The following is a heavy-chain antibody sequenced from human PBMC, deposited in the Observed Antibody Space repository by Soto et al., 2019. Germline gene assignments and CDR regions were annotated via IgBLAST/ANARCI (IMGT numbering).Heavy chain of an antibody. V-gene: IGHV3-33*01. CDR3: AGDRRTSPYYMDV. CDR2: IWYDGSNK. CDR1: GFTFSSYG. J-gene: IGHJ6*03. Sequence: QVQLVESGGGVVQPGRSLRLSCAASGFTFSSYGMHWVRQAPGKGLEWVAVIWYDGSNKYYADSVKGRFTISRDNSKNTLYLQMNSLRAEDTAVYYCAGDRRTSPYYMDVWGKGTTVTVSS.